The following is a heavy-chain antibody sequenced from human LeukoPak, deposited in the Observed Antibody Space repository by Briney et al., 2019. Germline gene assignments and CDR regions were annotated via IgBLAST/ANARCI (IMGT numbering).Heavy chain of an antibody. D-gene: IGHD3-10*01. CDR2: IYYSGST. CDR1: GGSISSGGYY. V-gene: IGHV4-61*08. CDR3: ARHYHLWFGELSGWFDP. Sequence: SETLSLTCTVSGGSISSGGYYWSWIRQPPGKGLEWIGYIYYSGSTNYNPSLKSRVTISVDTSKNQFSLKLSSVTAADTAVYYCARHYHLWFGELSGWFDPWGQGTLVTVSS. J-gene: IGHJ5*02.